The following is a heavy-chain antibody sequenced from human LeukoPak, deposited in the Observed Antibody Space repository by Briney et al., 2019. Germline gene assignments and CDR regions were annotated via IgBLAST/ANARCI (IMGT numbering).Heavy chain of an antibody. CDR2: IYYSGST. Sequence: PSETLSLTCTVSGGSISSSSYYWGWIRQPPGKGLEWIGSIYYSGSTYYNPSLKSRVTISVDTSKNQFSLKLSSVTAADTAVYYCGRALGIAAGKVVWFDPWGQGTLVTVSS. CDR3: GRALGIAAGKVVWFDP. CDR1: GGSISSSSYY. V-gene: IGHV4-39*07. J-gene: IGHJ5*02. D-gene: IGHD6-13*01.